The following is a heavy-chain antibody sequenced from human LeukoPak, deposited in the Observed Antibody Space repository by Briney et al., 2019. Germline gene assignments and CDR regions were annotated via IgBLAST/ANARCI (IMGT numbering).Heavy chain of an antibody. D-gene: IGHD5-12*01. CDR3: VRLRRNSDPSGYYYYDY. Sequence: GGSLRLSCAASQFSFSSYSFNWVRQAPGQGLEWVASINKGATHVYYADSMRGRFTVSRDDAKSSLYLQMDSLRAEDTAVYHCVRLRRNSDPSGYYYYDYWGRGTLVTVSS. V-gene: IGHV3-21*01. J-gene: IGHJ4*02. CDR1: QFSFSSYS. CDR2: INKGATHV.